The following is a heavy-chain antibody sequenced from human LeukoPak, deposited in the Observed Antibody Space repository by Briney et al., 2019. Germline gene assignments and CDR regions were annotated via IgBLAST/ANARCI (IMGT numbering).Heavy chain of an antibody. Sequence: SVKVSCKASGGTFSSYAISWVRQAPGQGLEWMGGIIPIFGTANYAQKFQGRVTITADESTSTAYMELSSLRSEDTAVYYCASLLVVIRSGAFDIWGQGTMVTVSS. D-gene: IGHD3-22*01. CDR2: IIPIFGTA. J-gene: IGHJ3*02. CDR3: ASLLVVIRSGAFDI. CDR1: GGTFSSYA. V-gene: IGHV1-69*13.